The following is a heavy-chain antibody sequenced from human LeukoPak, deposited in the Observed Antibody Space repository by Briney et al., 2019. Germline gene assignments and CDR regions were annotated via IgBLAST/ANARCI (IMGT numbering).Heavy chain of an antibody. CDR2: ISYDGSNK. J-gene: IGHJ4*02. V-gene: IGHV3-30*04. CDR3: ARDGDYGGYALDY. CDR1: GFTFSSYA. Sequence: GGSLRLSCAASGFTFSSYAMHWVRQAPGKGLEWVAVISYDGSNKYYADSVKGRFTISRDNSKNTLYLQMNSLRAEDTAVYYCARDGDYGGYALDYWGQGTLVTVSS. D-gene: IGHD4-17*01.